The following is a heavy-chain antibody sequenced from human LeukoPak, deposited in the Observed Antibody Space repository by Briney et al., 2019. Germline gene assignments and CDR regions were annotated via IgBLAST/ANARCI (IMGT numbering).Heavy chain of an antibody. Sequence: ASVKVSCKASGYTFTSYDINWVRQATGQGLEWMGWMNPNSGNTGYAQKFQGRVTMTRNTSISTAYMELSSLRSEDTAVYYCARRYCSSTSCYRGGAFDIWGQGTMVTVS. J-gene: IGHJ3*02. CDR2: MNPNSGNT. CDR3: ARRYCSSTSCYRGGAFDI. V-gene: IGHV1-8*01. D-gene: IGHD2-2*01. CDR1: GYTFTSYD.